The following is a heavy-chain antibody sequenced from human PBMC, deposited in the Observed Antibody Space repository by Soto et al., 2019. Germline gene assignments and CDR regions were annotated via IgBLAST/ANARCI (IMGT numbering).Heavy chain of an antibody. CDR3: ARGKGMEENYYYYGLDI. CDR1: GYTFTTYS. V-gene: IGHV1-3*01. Sequence: ASVKVSCKASGYTFTTYSMHWVRQAPGQSPEWMGWINGGTGQTKHSQRFQGRVNITRDTSASTAYMDLSSLRSEDTAVYYCARGKGMEENYYYYGLDIWGQGTTVTVSS. CDR2: INGGTGQT. J-gene: IGHJ6*02. D-gene: IGHD1-1*01.